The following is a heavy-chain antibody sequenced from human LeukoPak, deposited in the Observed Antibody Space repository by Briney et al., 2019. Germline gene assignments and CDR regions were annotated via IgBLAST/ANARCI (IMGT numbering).Heavy chain of an antibody. V-gene: IGHV3-23*01. CDR2: ISGSGGST. CDR1: GFTFSSYA. D-gene: IGHD3/OR15-3a*01. Sequence: PGASLRLSCAASGFTFSSYAMSWVRQAPGKGLEWVSAISGSGGSTYYADSVKGRFTISRDNSKNTLYLQMNSLRAEDTAVYYCAKVGGWTSWYFDLWGRGTLVTVSS. J-gene: IGHJ2*01. CDR3: AKVGGWTSWYFDL.